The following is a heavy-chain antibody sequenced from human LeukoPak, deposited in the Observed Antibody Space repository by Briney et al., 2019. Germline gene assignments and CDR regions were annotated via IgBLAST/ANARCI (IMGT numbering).Heavy chain of an antibody. CDR3: AKSRGRITMVRGVPDYFDY. D-gene: IGHD3-10*01. V-gene: IGHV3-9*01. Sequence: GGSLRLSCAASGFTFDDYAMHWVRQAPGKGLEWVSGISWNSGSIGYADSVKGRFTISRDNAKNSLYLQMNSLRAEDTALYYCAKSRGRITMVRGVPDYFDYWGQGTLVTVSS. CDR1: GFTFDDYA. J-gene: IGHJ4*02. CDR2: ISWNSGSI.